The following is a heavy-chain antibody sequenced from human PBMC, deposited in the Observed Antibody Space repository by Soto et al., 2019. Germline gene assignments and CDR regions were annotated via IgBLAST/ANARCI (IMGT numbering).Heavy chain of an antibody. CDR3: ARLDTAMVPGY. J-gene: IGHJ4*02. CDR2: IYYSGST. CDR1: GGSISSSSYY. V-gene: IGHV4-39*01. D-gene: IGHD5-18*01. Sequence: QLQLQESGPGLVKPSETLSLTCTVSGGSISSSSYYWGWIRQPPGMGLEWIGSIYYSGSTYYNPSLKSRVTISVDTSKNQFSLKLSSVTAADTAVYYCARLDTAMVPGYWGQGTLVTVSS.